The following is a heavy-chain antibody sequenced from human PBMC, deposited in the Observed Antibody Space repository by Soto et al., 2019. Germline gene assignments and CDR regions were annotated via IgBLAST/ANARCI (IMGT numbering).Heavy chain of an antibody. CDR1: GGSISSGGYY. V-gene: IGHV4-31*03. CDR3: ARFCGLGVVINTASYWFDP. D-gene: IGHD3-3*01. J-gene: IGHJ5*02. Sequence: QVQLQESGPGLVKPSQTLSLTCTVSGGSISSGGYYWSWIRQHPGKGLEWIGYIYYSGSTYYNPSFKSRVTISVGTSKNQFSLKLSSVTAADTAVYYCARFCGLGVVINTASYWFDPWGQGTLVTVSS. CDR2: IYYSGST.